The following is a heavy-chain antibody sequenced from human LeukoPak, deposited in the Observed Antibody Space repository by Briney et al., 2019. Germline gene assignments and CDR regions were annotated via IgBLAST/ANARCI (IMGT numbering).Heavy chain of an antibody. CDR1: GGSISSYY. CDR3: ARSPRGDDPDYFDY. Sequence: SQALSLTCTVSGGSISSYYWSWIRQPPGKGLEWIGYIYYSGSTNYNPSLKSRVTISVDTSKNQFSLKLSSVTAADTAVYYCARSPRGDDPDYFDYWGQGTLVTVSS. V-gene: IGHV4-59*08. CDR2: IYYSGST. J-gene: IGHJ4*02. D-gene: IGHD3-10*01.